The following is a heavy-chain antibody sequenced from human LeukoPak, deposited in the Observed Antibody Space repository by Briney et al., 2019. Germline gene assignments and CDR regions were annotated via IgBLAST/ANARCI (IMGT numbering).Heavy chain of an antibody. Sequence: SETLSLTCTVSGGSISSYSWSWIRQPPGKGLEWIGSIYHSGSTYYNPSLKSRVTISVDTSKNQFSLKLSSVTAADTAVYYCARVSGCGGDCYPNIPYYFDYWGQGTLITVSS. V-gene: IGHV4-38-2*02. CDR1: GGSISSYS. CDR2: IYHSGST. CDR3: ARVSGCGGDCYPNIPYYFDY. D-gene: IGHD2-21*02. J-gene: IGHJ4*02.